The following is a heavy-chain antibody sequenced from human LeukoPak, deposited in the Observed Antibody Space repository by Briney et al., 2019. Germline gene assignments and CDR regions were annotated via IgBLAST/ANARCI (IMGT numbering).Heavy chain of an antibody. Sequence: PGGSLRLSCAASGFTFSSYSMNWVRQAPGKGLEWVSSISSSSSYIYYADSVKGRFTISRDNSKNTLYLQMNSLRAEDTAVYYCAKGLLGYYDSSDYYFDYWGQGTLVTVSS. CDR2: ISSSSSYI. CDR3: AKGLLGYYDSSDYYFDY. J-gene: IGHJ4*02. D-gene: IGHD3-22*01. V-gene: IGHV3-21*04. CDR1: GFTFSSYS.